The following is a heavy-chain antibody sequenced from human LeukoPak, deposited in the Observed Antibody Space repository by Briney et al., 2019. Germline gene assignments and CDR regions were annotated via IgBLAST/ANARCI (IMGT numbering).Heavy chain of an antibody. D-gene: IGHD2-2*01. CDR1: GYTLTSYD. V-gene: IGHV1-18*01. CDR2: ISAYNGNT. Sequence: ASVKVSCKASGYTLTSYDINWVRQAPGQGLEWMGWISAYNGNTNYAQKLQGRVTMTTDTSTSTAYMELRSLRSDDTAVYYCARGRVGGGLGAFDIWGQGTMVTVSS. CDR3: ARGRVGGGLGAFDI. J-gene: IGHJ3*02.